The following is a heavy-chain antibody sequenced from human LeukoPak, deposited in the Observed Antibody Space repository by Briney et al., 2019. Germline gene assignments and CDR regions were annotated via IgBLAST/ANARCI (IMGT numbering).Heavy chain of an antibody. CDR3: ARQRRKTGAMVTSVFDY. CDR1: GYIFTSYW. Sequence: GESLKISCKGSGYIFTSYWIGWVRQMPGKGLEWMGIIYPGDSDTRYSPSFQGQVTISADKSISTAYLQWSSLKASDTAMYYCARQRRKTGAMVTSVFDYWGQGTLVTVSS. D-gene: IGHD5-18*01. V-gene: IGHV5-51*01. CDR2: IYPGDSDT. J-gene: IGHJ4*02.